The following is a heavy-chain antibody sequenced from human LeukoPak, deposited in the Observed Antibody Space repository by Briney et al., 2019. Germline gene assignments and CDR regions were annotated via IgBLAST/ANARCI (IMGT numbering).Heavy chain of an antibody. CDR1: GYTFTSYD. V-gene: IGHV1-8*03. Sequence: GASVKVSCKASGYTFTSYDINWVRQATGQGLEWMGWMNPNSGNTGYAQKFQGRVTITRNTSISTAYMELSSLRSEDTAVYYCARGLLYYDFEIGDAFDIWGQGTMVTVSS. CDR3: ARGLLYYDFEIGDAFDI. CDR2: MNPNSGNT. J-gene: IGHJ3*02. D-gene: IGHD3-3*01.